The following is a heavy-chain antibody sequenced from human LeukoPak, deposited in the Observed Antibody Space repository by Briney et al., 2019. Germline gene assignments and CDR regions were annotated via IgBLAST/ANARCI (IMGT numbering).Heavy chain of an antibody. CDR2: INSGGSRT. Sequence: GSLRLSCAASGFTFSDYWMHWVRQVPGKGLVWVSRINSGGSRTTYADSAKGRFTISRDNAKNTLYLQMDSLRAEDTGVYYCARSNQADDYWGQGTLVTVSS. J-gene: IGHJ4*02. V-gene: IGHV3-74*01. CDR3: ARSNQADDY. D-gene: IGHD1-14*01. CDR1: GFTFSDYW.